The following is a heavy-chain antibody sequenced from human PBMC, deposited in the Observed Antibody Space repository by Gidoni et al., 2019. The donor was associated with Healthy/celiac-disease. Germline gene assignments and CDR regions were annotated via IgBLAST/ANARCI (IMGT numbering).Heavy chain of an antibody. V-gene: IGHV1-69*01. Sequence: QLQLVQSGAEVKKPGSSVEFSCKASGGTFSSYAISWVRQPPGQGLEWMVGIIPIFVTANYAQKCQGRVTITADESTSTAYMELSSLRSEDTAVYDCAGASARSQPLWNYWGQGTLVTVSS. CDR2: IIPIFVTA. CDR1: GGTFSSYA. J-gene: IGHJ4*02. D-gene: IGHD6-6*01. CDR3: AGASARSQPLWNY.